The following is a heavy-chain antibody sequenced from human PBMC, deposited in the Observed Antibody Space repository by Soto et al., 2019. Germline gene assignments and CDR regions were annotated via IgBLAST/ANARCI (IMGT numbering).Heavy chain of an antibody. CDR2: LNPNSGNT. CDR3: ARGIMFRSSTSPALWSVSYYYKMHV. Sequence: QVQLVQSGAEVKKPGASVKVSCKASGYTFISYDINWVRQATGQGLEWMGSLNPNSGNTVYAQKFQGRVTVTRNTSIATAYMELSSLRSDDTAVYYCARGIMFRSSTSPALWSVSYYYKMHVGGEGTTVTVSS. D-gene: IGHD2-2*01. J-gene: IGHJ6*03. V-gene: IGHV1-8*01. CDR1: GYTFISYD.